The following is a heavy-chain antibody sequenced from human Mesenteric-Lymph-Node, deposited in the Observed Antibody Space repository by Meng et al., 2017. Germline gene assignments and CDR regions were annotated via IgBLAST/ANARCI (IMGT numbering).Heavy chain of an antibody. V-gene: IGHV4-39*07. CDR3: VRNFDS. CDR2: ISHGGNS. Sequence: QVQLQESGPGLVKPSQTLSLTCTVSGGSISSGGYYWGWIRQPPGKGLDWIXEISHGGNSKYNPSLKSRVTISVDMSKNQVSLKLTSVTAADTAVYFCVRNFDSWGQGTLVTVSS. CDR1: GGSISSGGYY. J-gene: IGHJ4*02.